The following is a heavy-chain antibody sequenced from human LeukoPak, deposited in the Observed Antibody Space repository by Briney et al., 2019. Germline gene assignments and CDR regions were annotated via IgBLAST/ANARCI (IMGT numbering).Heavy chain of an antibody. D-gene: IGHD4-23*01. Sequence: GGSLRLSCAASGFTFSSYAMSWVRQAPGKGLEWVSGISGSGGSTYYADSVKGRFTISRDNSKNTVYLQMNCLRADDTAVYYCAKDLGCGGNSGIDYWGQGTLVTVSS. J-gene: IGHJ4*02. CDR2: ISGSGGST. V-gene: IGHV3-23*01. CDR1: GFTFSSYA. CDR3: AKDLGCGGNSGIDY.